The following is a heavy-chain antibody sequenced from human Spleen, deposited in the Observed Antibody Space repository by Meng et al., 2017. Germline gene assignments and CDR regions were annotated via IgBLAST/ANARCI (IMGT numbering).Heavy chain of an antibody. CDR3: TTDLPFTEGGVITT. V-gene: IGHV3-15*01. D-gene: IGHD3-16*02. J-gene: IGHJ5*02. CDR2: IKSKVDGGTT. Sequence: GESLKISCAASGFIFINSWMSWVRQAPGKGLEWVGRIKSKVDGGTTDFAAPVKGRFTISRDDAQNTLYLQMDSLKTEDTAVYYCTTDLPFTEGGVITTWGQGTLVTVSS. CDR1: GFIFINSW.